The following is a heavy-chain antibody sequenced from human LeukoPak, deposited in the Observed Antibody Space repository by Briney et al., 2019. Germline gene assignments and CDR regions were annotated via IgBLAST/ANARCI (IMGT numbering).Heavy chain of an antibody. V-gene: IGHV4-34*01. J-gene: IGHJ4*02. Sequence: SETLSLTCAVYGGSFSGYYRSWIRQPPGKGLEWIGEINHSGSTNYNPPLKSRVTISVDTSKNQFSLKLSSVTAADTAVYYCARGVYVWGSYRGYYFDYWGQGTLVTVSS. D-gene: IGHD3-16*02. CDR2: INHSGST. CDR3: ARGVYVWGSYRGYYFDY. CDR1: GGSFSGYY.